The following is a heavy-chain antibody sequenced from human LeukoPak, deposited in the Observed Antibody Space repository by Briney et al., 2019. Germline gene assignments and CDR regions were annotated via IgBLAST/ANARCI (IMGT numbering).Heavy chain of an antibody. D-gene: IGHD6-19*01. CDR2: VYYSGST. CDR3: ARGPNRYSSGWYYFDS. CDR1: GGSLTNYY. V-gene: IGHV4-59*01. J-gene: IGHJ4*02. Sequence: SETLSLTCTVSGGSLTNYYWSWIRQPPGKGLEWIGYVYYSGSTKYNPSLESRVTLSIDTSKSQFSLRVKSVTTADTAVYYCARGPNRYSSGWYYFDSWGQGTLVTVSP.